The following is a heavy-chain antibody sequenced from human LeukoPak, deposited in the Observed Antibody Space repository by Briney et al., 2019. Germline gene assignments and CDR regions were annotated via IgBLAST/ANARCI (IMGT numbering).Heavy chain of an antibody. D-gene: IGHD4-4*01. Sequence: SETLSLTCAVYGGSLSGYYWSWIRQPPGKGLEWIGEINHSGSTNYNPSLKSRVTISADTSKNQFSLKVNSVTAADTAVYYCASTIYSENNWFDPWGQGTLVTVSS. J-gene: IGHJ5*02. CDR1: GGSLSGYY. CDR2: INHSGST. CDR3: ASTIYSENNWFDP. V-gene: IGHV4-34*01.